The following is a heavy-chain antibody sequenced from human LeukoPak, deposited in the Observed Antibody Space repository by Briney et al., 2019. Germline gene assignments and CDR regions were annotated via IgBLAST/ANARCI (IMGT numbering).Heavy chain of an antibody. D-gene: IGHD6-19*01. CDR2: IYHSGSA. Sequence: PSETLSLTCTVSGGSISSGGYYWSWIRQPPGKGLEYIGSIYHSGSAFYNPSLTSPVTISIDTSNNQFFLEVNSVTAADTAIYYCARDVYSSGSYFALDIWGQGTVVTVSS. CDR1: GGSISSGGYY. CDR3: ARDVYSSGSYFALDI. V-gene: IGHV4-39*07. J-gene: IGHJ3*02.